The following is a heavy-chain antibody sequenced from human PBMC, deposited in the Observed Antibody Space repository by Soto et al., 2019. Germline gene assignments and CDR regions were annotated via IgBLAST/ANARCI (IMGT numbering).Heavy chain of an antibody. D-gene: IGHD1-26*01. CDR1: GGSIISGGYY. V-gene: IGHV4-31*03. CDR3: ARDRGPLKGGSSLDY. Sequence: LSLTCTVSGGSIISGGYYWGLIGQRAGKGLECIGYIYYSGSTYYNPSLKSRVTISVDTSKNQFSLKLSSVTAADTAVYYCARDRGPLKGGSSLDYWGQGTLVTVSS. J-gene: IGHJ4*02. CDR2: IYYSGST.